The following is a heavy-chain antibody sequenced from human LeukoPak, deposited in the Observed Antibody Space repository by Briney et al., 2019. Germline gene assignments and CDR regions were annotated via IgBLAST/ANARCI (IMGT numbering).Heavy chain of an antibody. V-gene: IGHV3-23*01. CDR2: ISDSGGAT. J-gene: IGHJ4*02. CDR3: AKDSYMITFGG. D-gene: IGHD3-16*01. CDR1: GFRFSSYA. Sequence: AGGSLRLSCAAFGFRFSSYAMTWVRQVPGKGLEWVSTISDSGGATFYADSVKGRFTISRDNSKNTLYLQMNSLRVDDTAVYYCAKDSYMITFGGRGQGTLVTVSS.